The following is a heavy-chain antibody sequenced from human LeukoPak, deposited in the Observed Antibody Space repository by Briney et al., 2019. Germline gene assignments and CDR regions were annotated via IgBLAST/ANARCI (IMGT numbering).Heavy chain of an antibody. CDR3: ARVTAVAGFDC. Sequence: GGSLRLSCAVSGFTFGDYWMAWVRQAPGKGLEWVANIKQDGRDKYYVDSVKGRFTISKDNAKNSLYLQMNSLRPEDTTVYYCARVTAVAGFDCWGQGTLVTVSS. D-gene: IGHD6-19*01. CDR1: GFTFGDYW. V-gene: IGHV3-7*03. J-gene: IGHJ4*02. CDR2: IKQDGRDK.